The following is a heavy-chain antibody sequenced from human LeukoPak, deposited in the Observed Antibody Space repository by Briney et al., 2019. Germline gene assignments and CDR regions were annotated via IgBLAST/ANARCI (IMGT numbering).Heavy chain of an antibody. CDR1: GGSISSGDYY. CDR3: ATKSGSYYIYI. Sequence: KPSETLSPTCTVSGGSISSGDYYWSWIRQPPGKGLEWIGYIYYSGSTYYNPSLKSRVTISVDTSKNQFSLKLSSVTAADTAVYYCATKSGSYYIYIWGQGTMVTVSS. V-gene: IGHV4-30-4*01. D-gene: IGHD3-10*01. CDR2: IYYSGST. J-gene: IGHJ3*02.